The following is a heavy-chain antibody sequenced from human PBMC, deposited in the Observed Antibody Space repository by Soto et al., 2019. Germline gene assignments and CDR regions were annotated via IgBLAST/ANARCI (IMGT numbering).Heavy chain of an antibody. CDR2: INHSGST. CDR1: GGSFSGYY. D-gene: IGHD1-26*01. Sequence: SETLSLTCAVHGGSFSGYYWSWIRQPPGKGLEWIGEINHSGSTNYNPSLKSRVTISVGTSKNQFSLKLSSVTAADTAVYYCARGRSGSYYGLFDYWGQGTLVTVSS. J-gene: IGHJ4*02. V-gene: IGHV4-34*01. CDR3: ARGRSGSYYGLFDY.